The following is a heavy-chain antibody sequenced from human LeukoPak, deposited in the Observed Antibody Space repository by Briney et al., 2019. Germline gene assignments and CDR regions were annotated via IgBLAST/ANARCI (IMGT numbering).Heavy chain of an antibody. J-gene: IGHJ4*02. V-gene: IGHV3-74*01. CDR2: INSDGSTT. CDR3: ARQGAGYDEPIDY. Sequence: GGSLRLSCAASGFTFSSYWMHWVRQAPGKGLVWVSRINSDGSTTSYADSVKGRYTISRDNAKNSLYLQMNSLRAEDTAVYYCARQGAGYDEPIDYWGQGTLVTVSS. D-gene: IGHD5-12*01. CDR1: GFTFSSYW.